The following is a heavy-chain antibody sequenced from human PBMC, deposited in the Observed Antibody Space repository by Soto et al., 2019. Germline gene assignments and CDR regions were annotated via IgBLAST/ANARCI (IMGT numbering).Heavy chain of an antibody. J-gene: IGHJ4*02. V-gene: IGHV3-7*01. CDR1: GFTFSSYW. Sequence: PGGSLRLSCAASGFTFSSYWMSWVRHPPGKGLEWVANIKQDGSDMYYVDSVKGRFTISRDNAKNSLYLQLSSLRAEDTAVYYCATDFPGYWGQGTQVTV. CDR3: ATDFPGY. CDR2: IKQDGSDM.